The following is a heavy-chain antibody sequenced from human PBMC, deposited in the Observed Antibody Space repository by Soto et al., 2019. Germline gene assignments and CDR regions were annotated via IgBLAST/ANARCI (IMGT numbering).Heavy chain of an antibody. V-gene: IGHV1-69*01. CDR3: ARAHGTSWYNWFDP. CDR1: GGNFTNFG. Sequence: VQLEQSGAELKKPGSSVKVSCKASGGNFTNFGISWVRQAPGQGLEWMGGIIPLFGTTNYAHKFRGRVTVTADESTSTVYMELNSLRSEDTAMYYCARAHGTSWYNWFDPWGQGTLVTVSS. J-gene: IGHJ5*02. CDR2: IIPLFGTT. D-gene: IGHD1-26*01.